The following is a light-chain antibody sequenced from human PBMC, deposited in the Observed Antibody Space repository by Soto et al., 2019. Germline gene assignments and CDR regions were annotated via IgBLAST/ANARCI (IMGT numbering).Light chain of an antibody. CDR2: AKS. V-gene: IGKV3-20*01. J-gene: IGKJ1*01. CDR3: QQYGSSGT. Sequence: EIVLTQSPGTLSLSPGERATLSCXASQSVSSRDLAWYQQKPGQDPRXLIYAKSSRAAGIPDRFSGSGSGTDFTLTISRLEPEDFAVYYCQQYGSSGTFGQGTKVDIK. CDR1: QSVSSRD.